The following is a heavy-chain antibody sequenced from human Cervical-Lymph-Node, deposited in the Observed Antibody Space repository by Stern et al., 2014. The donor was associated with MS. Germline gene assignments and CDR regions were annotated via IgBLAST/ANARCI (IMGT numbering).Heavy chain of an antibody. V-gene: IGHV1-69*17. J-gene: IGHJ4*02. CDR3: ARGPYTDYDSGREDDY. CDR1: GDAFTTYI. Sequence: QVQLVESEAEVRKPGSSVKVSCKASGDAFTTYIISWVRQAPGQGLEWMGAILPLVPIDHYSQTFRGRLTITADTSTSTAYMELSSLRSDDTAVYYCARGPYTDYDSGREDDYWGQGTLVTVSS. CDR2: ILPLVPID. D-gene: IGHD5-12*01.